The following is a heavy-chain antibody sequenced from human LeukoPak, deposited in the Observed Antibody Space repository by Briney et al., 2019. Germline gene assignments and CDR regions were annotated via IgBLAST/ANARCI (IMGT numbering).Heavy chain of an antibody. V-gene: IGHV5-51*01. CDR3: ARGGSGSYYKSSIFDY. D-gene: IGHD3-10*01. CDR1: GSSFTSYW. J-gene: IGHJ4*02. CDR2: IYPGDSDT. Sequence: GASLQISCEGSGSSFTSYWIGWGRPLPGKGLEWMGIIYPGDSDTRYSPSFQGQVTISADKSISTAYLQWSSLKALDTAMYYCARGGSGSYYKSSIFDYWGQGTLVTVSS.